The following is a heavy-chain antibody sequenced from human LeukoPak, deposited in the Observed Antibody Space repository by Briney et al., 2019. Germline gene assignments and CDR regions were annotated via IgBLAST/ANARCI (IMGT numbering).Heavy chain of an antibody. D-gene: IGHD3-22*01. CDR3: ARDMGSGYYYGH. J-gene: IGHJ4*02. Sequence: PGGSLRLSCAASGFTFSSYSMNWVRQAPGKGLEWVSSISSSSSYIYYADSVKGRFTISRDNAKNSLYLQMNSLRAEDTAVYYCARDMGSGYYYGHWGQGTLVTVSS. CDR2: ISSSSSYI. CDR1: GFTFSSYS. V-gene: IGHV3-21*01.